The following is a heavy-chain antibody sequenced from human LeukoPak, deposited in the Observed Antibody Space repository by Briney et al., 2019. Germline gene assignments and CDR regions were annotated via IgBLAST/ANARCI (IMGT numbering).Heavy chain of an antibody. Sequence: ASVKVSCKASGYTFTSYDINWVRQAPGQGLEWMGWISAYNGNTNYAQKLQGRVTMTTDTSTSTAYMELRSLRSDDTAVYYCARDSSSWTRYDYWGQGTLVTVSS. V-gene: IGHV1-18*01. J-gene: IGHJ4*02. CDR1: GYTFTSYD. D-gene: IGHD6-13*01. CDR3: ARDSSSWTRYDY. CDR2: ISAYNGNT.